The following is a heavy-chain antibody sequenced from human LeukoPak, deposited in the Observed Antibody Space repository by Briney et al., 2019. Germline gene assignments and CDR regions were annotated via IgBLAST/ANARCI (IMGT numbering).Heavy chain of an antibody. CDR3: ARAPPGELARPFDY. CDR2: ISYDGSNK. D-gene: IGHD1-26*01. Sequence: GRSLRLSCAASGFTFSSYAMHWVRQAPGKGLEWVAVISYDGSNKYYADSVKGRFTISRDNSENTLYLQMNSLRAEDTAVYYCARAPPGELARPFDYWGQGTLVTVSS. V-gene: IGHV3-30*01. CDR1: GFTFSSYA. J-gene: IGHJ4*02.